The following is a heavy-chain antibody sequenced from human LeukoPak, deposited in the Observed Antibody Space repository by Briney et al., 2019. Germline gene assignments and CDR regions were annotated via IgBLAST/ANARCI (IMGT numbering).Heavy chain of an antibody. CDR3: ALVTIVGASLDY. Sequence: ASVKVSCKASGHTFSDYYMHWVRQAPGQGLEWIGSINPDNDGTDYAQTFQGRVTMTRDTSINTAYMELSSLRSDDTAVYYCALVTIVGASLDYWGQGTLATVSS. CDR1: GHTFSDYY. CDR2: INPDNDGT. V-gene: IGHV1-2*02. D-gene: IGHD1-26*01. J-gene: IGHJ4*02.